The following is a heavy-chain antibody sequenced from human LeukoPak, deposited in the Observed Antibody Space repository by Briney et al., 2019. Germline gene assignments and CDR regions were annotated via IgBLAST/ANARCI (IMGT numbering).Heavy chain of an antibody. V-gene: IGHV4-34*01. D-gene: IGHD1-1*01. CDR3: AREPLEPYYFDY. CDR1: GGSFSGYY. CDR2: INHSGST. J-gene: IGHJ4*02. Sequence: SETLSLTCAVYGGSFSGYYWSWIRQPPGKGLEWIGEINHSGSTNYNPSLKSRVTISVDTSKNQFSLKLSSVTAADTAVYYCAREPLEPYYFDYWGQGTLVTVSS.